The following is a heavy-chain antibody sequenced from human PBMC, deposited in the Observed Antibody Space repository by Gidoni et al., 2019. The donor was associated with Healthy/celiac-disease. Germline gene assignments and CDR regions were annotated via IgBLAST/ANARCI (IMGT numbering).Heavy chain of an antibody. Sequence: EVQLLESGGGLVQPGGSLRLSCAASGFPFSSYAMSWVRQAPGKGLEWVSAISGSGGSTYYADSVKGRFTISRDNSKNTLYLQMNSLRAEDTAVYYCAKDILKDSGYDGNAFDIWGQGTMVTVSS. V-gene: IGHV3-23*01. CDR3: AKDILKDSGYDGNAFDI. CDR2: ISGSGGST. D-gene: IGHD5-12*01. J-gene: IGHJ3*02. CDR1: GFPFSSYA.